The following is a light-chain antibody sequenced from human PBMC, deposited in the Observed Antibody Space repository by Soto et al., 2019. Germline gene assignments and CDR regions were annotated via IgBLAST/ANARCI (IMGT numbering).Light chain of an antibody. CDR1: QSVTSNY. CDR3: QQYGSSPPLT. Sequence: EIVLTQSPGTLSLSPGERATLSCRASQSVTSNYLAWYQQKPGQAPRLLIYGASTRAAGVPDRFRGSGSGTDFTLTITRLEPEDFAVYYCQQYGSSPPLTFGGGTKVEIK. J-gene: IGKJ4*01. V-gene: IGKV3-20*01. CDR2: GAS.